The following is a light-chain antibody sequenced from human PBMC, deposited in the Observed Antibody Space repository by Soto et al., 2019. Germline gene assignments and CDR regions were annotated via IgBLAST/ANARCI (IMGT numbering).Light chain of an antibody. CDR3: QQYGSSPHT. Sequence: EIVLTQSPGTLSLSPGERATLSCRASQSVSNSDLAWYQQKPGQTPRLLIYDASSRATGIPDRFSGSGSGTDFTLTISRLEAEDFAVYYCQQYGSSPHTFGGGTKVDIK. J-gene: IGKJ4*01. CDR2: DAS. CDR1: QSVSNSD. V-gene: IGKV3-20*01.